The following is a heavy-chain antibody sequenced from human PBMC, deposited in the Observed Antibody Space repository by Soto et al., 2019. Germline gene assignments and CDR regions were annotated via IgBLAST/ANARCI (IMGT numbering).Heavy chain of an antibody. CDR1: GGSISSYY. CDR2: IYYSGST. D-gene: IGHD5-18*01. CDR3: ARLNTAMVSGHYFDY. V-gene: IGHV4-59*01. J-gene: IGHJ4*02. Sequence: PSETLSLTCTVSGGSISSYYWSWIRQPPGKGLEWIGYIYYSGSTNYNPSLKSRVTISVDTSKNQFSLKLSSVTAADTAVYYCARLNTAMVSGHYFDYWGQGTLVTVSS.